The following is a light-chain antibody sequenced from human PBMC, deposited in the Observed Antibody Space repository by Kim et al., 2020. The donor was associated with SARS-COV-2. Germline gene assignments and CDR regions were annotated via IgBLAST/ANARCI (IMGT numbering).Light chain of an antibody. CDR1: QDISNY. J-gene: IGKJ1*01. V-gene: IGKV1-33*01. CDR3: QQYANLPRA. CDR2: DAS. Sequence: ASVGDRVTITCQASQDISNYLNWYQQKPGKAPKLLIYDASNLESRVPSRFSGSGSVTDFTFTISSLQPEDIATYYCQQYANLPRAFGQGTKVDIK.